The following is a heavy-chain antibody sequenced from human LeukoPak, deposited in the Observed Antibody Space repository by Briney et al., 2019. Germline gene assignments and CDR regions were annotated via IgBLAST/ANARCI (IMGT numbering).Heavy chain of an antibody. V-gene: IGHV4-59*12. D-gene: IGHD1-26*01. CDR1: GGSISSYY. CDR3: ARPAHRGIVGAIWAFDY. J-gene: IGHJ4*02. CDR2: IYYSGST. Sequence: SETLSLTCTVSGGSISSYYWSWIRQPPGKGLEWIGYIYYSGSTSYNPSLKSRVTISVDTSKNQFSLKLSSVTAADTAVYYCARPAHRGIVGAIWAFDYWGQGTLVTVSS.